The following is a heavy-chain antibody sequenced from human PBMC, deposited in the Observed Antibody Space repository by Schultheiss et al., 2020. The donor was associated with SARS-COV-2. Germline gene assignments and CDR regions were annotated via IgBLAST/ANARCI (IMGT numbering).Heavy chain of an antibody. D-gene: IGHD2-21*02. J-gene: IGHJ4*02. CDR2: IIPILGIA. Sequence: SVKVSCKASGGTFSSYAISWVRQAPGQGLEWMGRIIPILGIANYAQKFQGRVTMTRNTSISTAYMELSSLRSEDTAVYYCAKGYVSPTNCGGDCYAFDYWGQGTLVTVSS. CDR3: AKGYVSPTNCGGDCYAFDY. V-gene: IGHV1-69*04. CDR1: GGTFSSYA.